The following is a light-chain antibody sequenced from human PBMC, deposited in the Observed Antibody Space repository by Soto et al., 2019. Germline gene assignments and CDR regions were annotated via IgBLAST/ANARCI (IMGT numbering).Light chain of an antibody. V-gene: IGKV1-39*01. CDR1: QSISSY. J-gene: IGKJ1*01. CDR2: AAS. CDR3: QQYYSSPPT. Sequence: DIQMPQSPSSLSASVGDRVIITCRASQSISSYLNWYQQKPGKAPELLIYAASTLQSGVPSRFSGSGSGTDFTLTISCLQSEDFATYYCQQYYSSPPTFGQGTKVDIK.